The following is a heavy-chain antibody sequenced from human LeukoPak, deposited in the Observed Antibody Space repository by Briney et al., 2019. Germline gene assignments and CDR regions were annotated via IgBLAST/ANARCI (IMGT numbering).Heavy chain of an antibody. CDR2: IRSKAYGGTT. Sequence: PGGSLRLSCTASGFTFGDYAMSWVRQAPGKGLEWVGFIRSKAYGGTTEYAASVKGRFTISRDDSKSIAYQQMNSLKTEDTAVYYCTRVNGDYADAFDIWGQGTMVTVSS. CDR1: GFTFGDYA. J-gene: IGHJ3*02. D-gene: IGHD4-17*01. V-gene: IGHV3-49*04. CDR3: TRVNGDYADAFDI.